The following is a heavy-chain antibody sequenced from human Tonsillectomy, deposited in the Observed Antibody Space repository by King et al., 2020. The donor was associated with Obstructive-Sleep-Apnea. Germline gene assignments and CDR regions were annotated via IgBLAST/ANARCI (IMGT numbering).Heavy chain of an antibody. CDR3: ARAPLITMVRGVVTEAPSRDWFDP. Sequence: VQLVESGAEVREPGASVRVSCKASGYTFTGYYMHWVRQAPGQGLEWMGWIDPNSGGTNYAQKLQGRVTMTRDKSINTAYMELSRLSSDDTAVYYCARAPLITMVRGVVTEAPSRDWFDPWGQGTLVTVSS. V-gene: IGHV1-2*02. CDR1: GYTFTGYY. J-gene: IGHJ5*02. D-gene: IGHD3-10*01. CDR2: IDPNSGGT.